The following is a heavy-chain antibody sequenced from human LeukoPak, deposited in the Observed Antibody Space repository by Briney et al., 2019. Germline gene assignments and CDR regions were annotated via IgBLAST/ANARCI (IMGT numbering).Heavy chain of an antibody. CDR3: VGSDTIGYTPREWDYWFFDL. CDR1: GFTFSRYS. V-gene: IGHV3-21*01. Sequence: GGSLRLSCAASGFTFSRYSMNWVRQAPGKGLEWVSSISICSTYTYYADSVKGRFTISRDNAKNSLYLQMNSLRADDTAVYYCVGSDTIGYTPREWDYWFFDLWGRGTLVTVSS. CDR2: ISICSTYT. D-gene: IGHD3-16*02. J-gene: IGHJ2*01.